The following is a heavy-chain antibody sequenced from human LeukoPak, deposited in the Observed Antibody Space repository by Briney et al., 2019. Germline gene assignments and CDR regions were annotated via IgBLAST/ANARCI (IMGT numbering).Heavy chain of an antibody. Sequence: SETLSLTCTVSGGSISSYYWSWLRQPPGKGLEWIGYIYYSGSTNYNPSLKSRVTISVDTSKNQFSLKLSSVTAADTAVYYCARGVTFDPWGQGTLVTVSS. D-gene: IGHD2-21*02. J-gene: IGHJ5*02. CDR3: ARGVTFDP. CDR1: GGSISSYY. V-gene: IGHV4-59*01. CDR2: IYYSGST.